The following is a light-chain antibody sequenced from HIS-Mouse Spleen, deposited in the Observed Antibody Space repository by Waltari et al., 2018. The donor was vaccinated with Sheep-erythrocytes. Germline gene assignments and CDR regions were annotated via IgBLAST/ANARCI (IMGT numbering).Light chain of an antibody. CDR1: SSDVGGYNY. Sequence: QSALTQPPSASGSPGQSVTISCTGTSSDVGGYNYVSWYQQHPGKAPKLMIYEGSKRPSGVSNRFSGSKSGNTASLTISGLQAEDEADYYCCSYAGSSTPWVFGGGTKLTAL. CDR2: EGS. V-gene: IGLV2-23*01. CDR3: CSYAGSSTPWV. J-gene: IGLJ3*02.